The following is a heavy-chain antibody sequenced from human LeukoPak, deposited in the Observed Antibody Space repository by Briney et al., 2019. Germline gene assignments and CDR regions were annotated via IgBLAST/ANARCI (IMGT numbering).Heavy chain of an antibody. V-gene: IGHV4-39*01. J-gene: IGHJ6*03. CDR1: GGSISSSSYY. CDR2: IYYSGST. D-gene: IGHD2-2*01. CDR3: ARRGIYCSSTSCFYYYYYMDV. Sequence: SETLSLTCTVSGGSISSSSYYWGWIRQPPGKGLEWVGSIYYSGSTYYNPSLKSRVTISVDTSKNQFSLKLSSVTAADTAVYYCARRGIYCSSTSCFYYYYYMDVWGKGTTVTVPS.